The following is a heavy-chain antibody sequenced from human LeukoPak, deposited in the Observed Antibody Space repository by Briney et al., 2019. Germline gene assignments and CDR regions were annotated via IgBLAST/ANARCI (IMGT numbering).Heavy chain of an antibody. D-gene: IGHD3-10*01. CDR3: AREAYGSGSYWSPNWFDP. CDR1: GFTFSSYW. CDR2: IKQDGSEK. J-gene: IGHJ5*02. V-gene: IGHV3-7*03. Sequence: GGSLRLSCAASGFTFSSYWMSWVRQAPGKWLEWVANIKQDGSEKYYVDSVKGRFTISRDNAKNSLYMQMNSLRAEDTAVYYCAREAYGSGSYWSPNWFDPWGQGTLVTVSS.